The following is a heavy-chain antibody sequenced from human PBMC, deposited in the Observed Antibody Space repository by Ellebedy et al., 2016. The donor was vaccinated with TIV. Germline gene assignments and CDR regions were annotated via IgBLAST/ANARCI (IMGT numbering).Heavy chain of an antibody. CDR3: ATVKTDEGQNWFEY. CDR1: GYTLTELS. J-gene: IGHJ4*02. CDR2: IIPVIDIT. D-gene: IGHD1-1*01. V-gene: IGHV1-24*01. Sequence: ASVKVSCKVSGYTLTELSMHWVRQAPGQGLEWMGRIIPVIDITNYAQRFRGRVTMIADRSTSTSYMDLRNLRSDDTAVYYCATVKTDEGQNWFEYWGQGTLVTVSS.